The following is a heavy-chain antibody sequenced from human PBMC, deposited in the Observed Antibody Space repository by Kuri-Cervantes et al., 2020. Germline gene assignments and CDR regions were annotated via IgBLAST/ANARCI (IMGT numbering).Heavy chain of an antibody. J-gene: IGHJ5*02. CDR2: IYYSGST. CDR3: NVVAATHNWFDP. V-gene: IGHV4-59*06. D-gene: IGHD2-15*01. Sequence: SETLSLTCTVSGGSISSYYWSWIRQPPGKGLEWIGYIYYSGSTYYNPSLKSRVTISVDTSKNQFSLKLSSVTAADTAVYYCNVVAATHNWFDPWGQGTLVTVSS. CDR1: GGSISSYY.